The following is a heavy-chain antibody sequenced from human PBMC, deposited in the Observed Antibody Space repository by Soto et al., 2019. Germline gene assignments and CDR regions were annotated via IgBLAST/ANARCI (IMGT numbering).Heavy chain of an antibody. Sequence: GWSLRLSCAGSGLSLSPYWMHWVRQVPGRGLEWVARLSSDGFGAAYADSVKGRFFISRDIARNTLSLQMNSLRADDTAVYYCARDLGGHDYWGRGTSVTVSS. CDR3: ARDLGGHDY. CDR2: LSSDGFGA. J-gene: IGHJ4*02. CDR1: GLSLSPYW. V-gene: IGHV3-74*03. D-gene: IGHD3-16*01.